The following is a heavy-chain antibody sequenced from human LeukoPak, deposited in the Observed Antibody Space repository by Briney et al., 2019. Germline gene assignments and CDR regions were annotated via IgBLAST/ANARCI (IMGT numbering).Heavy chain of an antibody. D-gene: IGHD3-10*01. J-gene: IGHJ4*02. CDR2: IYYSGST. V-gene: IGHV4-39*01. Sequence: SETLSLTCNVSGGAISSTAYYWGWIRQPPGKGLEWIGSIYYSGSTYYNPSLKSRVTISIDTSHNQFSLKLNSVTAADTALYYCARHPPYGSRNWGAYYFDSWGQGTLVTVSS. CDR3: ARHPPYGSRNWGAYYFDS. CDR1: GGAISSTAYY.